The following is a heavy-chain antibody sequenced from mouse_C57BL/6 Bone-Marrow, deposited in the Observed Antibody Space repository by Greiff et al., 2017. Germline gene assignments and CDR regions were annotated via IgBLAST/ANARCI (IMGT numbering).Heavy chain of an antibody. Sequence: VQLQQSGPELVKPGASVKISCKASGYTFTDYYMNWVKQSHGKSLEWIGDINPNNGGTSYNEKFKGKATLTVDKSSSTAYMELRSLTSEDSAVYYCARALYYYRSVYWGQGTTLTVSS. D-gene: IGHD1-1*01. CDR3: ARALYYYRSVY. J-gene: IGHJ2*01. CDR2: INPNNGGT. V-gene: IGHV1-26*01. CDR1: GYTFTDYY.